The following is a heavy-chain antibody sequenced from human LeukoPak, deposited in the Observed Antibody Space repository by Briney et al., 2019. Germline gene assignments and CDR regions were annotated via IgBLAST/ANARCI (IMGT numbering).Heavy chain of an antibody. CDR3: ARDLPGALYYYGMDV. CDR1: GFTFSSYA. J-gene: IGHJ6*02. CDR2: IYSGGST. V-gene: IGHV3-66*01. Sequence: AGGSLRLSCAASGFTFSSYAMSWVRQAPGKGLEWVSVIYSGGSTYYADSVKGRFTISRDNSKNTLYLQMNSLRAEDTAVYYCARDLPGALYYYGMDVWGQGTTVTVSS. D-gene: IGHD1-1*01.